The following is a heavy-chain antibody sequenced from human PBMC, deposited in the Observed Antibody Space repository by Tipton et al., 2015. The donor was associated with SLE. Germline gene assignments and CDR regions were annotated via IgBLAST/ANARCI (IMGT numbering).Heavy chain of an antibody. J-gene: IGHJ4*02. CDR3: ARTHRGYDYPN. V-gene: IGHV4-39*07. CDR1: GGSLSSYY. CDR2: IYFSGST. D-gene: IGHD5-12*01. Sequence: TLSLTCTVSGGSLSSYYWGWIRQPPGKGLAWIGSIYFSGSTYYNPSLKSRVTISVDTSKNQFSLKLSSVTAADTAVYYCARTHRGYDYPNWGQGTLVTVSS.